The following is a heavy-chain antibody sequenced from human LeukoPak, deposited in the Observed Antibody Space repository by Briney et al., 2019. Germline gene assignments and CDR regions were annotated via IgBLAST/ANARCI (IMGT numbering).Heavy chain of an antibody. CDR2: MNPHSGNT. V-gene: IGHV1-8*02. J-gene: IGHJ6*03. CDR1: GYTFTSYG. Sequence: ASVKVSCKASGYTFTSYGISWVRQAPGQGLEWMGWMNPHSGNTGYAQKFQGRVTMTRNTSISTAYMELSSLRSEDTAVYYCARRYAYYYYMDVWGKGTTVTISS. CDR3: ARRYAYYYYMDV. D-gene: IGHD3-16*01.